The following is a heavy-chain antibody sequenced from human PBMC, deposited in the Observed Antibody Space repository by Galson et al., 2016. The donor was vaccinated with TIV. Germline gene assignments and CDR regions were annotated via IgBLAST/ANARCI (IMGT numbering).Heavy chain of an antibody. Sequence: SLRLSCAASGFTFSNHAMSWVRQAPGKGLVGVSRINSYGSSTTYADSVKGRFTISRDNAKNTLYLQMNSLRAEDTAVYYCAREPYSPLMLDIWGQGTMVTVSS. CDR3: AREPYSPLMLDI. J-gene: IGHJ3*02. V-gene: IGHV3-74*03. CDR2: INSYGSST. CDR1: GFTFSNHA. D-gene: IGHD2-21*01.